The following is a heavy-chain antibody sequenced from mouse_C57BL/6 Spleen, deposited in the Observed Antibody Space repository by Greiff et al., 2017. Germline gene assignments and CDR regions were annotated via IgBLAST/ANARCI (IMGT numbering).Heavy chain of an antibody. Sequence: EVQLVESGGDLVKPGGSLKLSCAASGFTFSSYGMSWVRQTPDKRLEWVATISSGGSYTYYPDSVKGRFTISRDNAKNTLYLQRSSLKSEDTAMYYGARQDDRGTGTRYFDVWGTGTTVTVSS. J-gene: IGHJ1*03. CDR3: ARQDDRGTGTRYFDV. V-gene: IGHV5-6*01. CDR1: GFTFSSYG. D-gene: IGHD4-1*01. CDR2: ISSGGSYT.